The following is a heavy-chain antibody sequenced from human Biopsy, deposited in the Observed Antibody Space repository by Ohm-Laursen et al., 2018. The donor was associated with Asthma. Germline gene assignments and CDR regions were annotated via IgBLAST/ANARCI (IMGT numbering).Heavy chain of an antibody. J-gene: IGHJ4*02. CDR1: GFTFSSYA. V-gene: IGHV3-23*01. CDR3: VKGYYYGSSGFDY. D-gene: IGHD3-22*01. Sequence: SLRLSCSASGFTFSSYAMCWVRQAPGKGLEWVSAISGSGGSTYYADSVKGRFTISRDNSKNTLYLQMNSLRAEDSAVYYFVKGYYYGSSGFDYWGQGTLVTVSS. CDR2: ISGSGGST.